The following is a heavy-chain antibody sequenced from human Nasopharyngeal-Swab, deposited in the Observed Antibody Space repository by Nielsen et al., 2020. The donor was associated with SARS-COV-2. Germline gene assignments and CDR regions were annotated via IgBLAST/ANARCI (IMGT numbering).Heavy chain of an antibody. Sequence: GESLKISCAASGFTFSDYYMSWIRQAPGKGLEWVSYISSSGSTIYYADSVKGRFTISRDNAKNSLYLQMNSLRGDDTAVYYCAKPPMGDLRGWFDPWGQGTLVTVSS. D-gene: IGHD3-16*01. V-gene: IGHV3-11*04. CDR2: ISSSGSTI. CDR1: GFTFSDYY. J-gene: IGHJ5*02. CDR3: AKPPMGDLRGWFDP.